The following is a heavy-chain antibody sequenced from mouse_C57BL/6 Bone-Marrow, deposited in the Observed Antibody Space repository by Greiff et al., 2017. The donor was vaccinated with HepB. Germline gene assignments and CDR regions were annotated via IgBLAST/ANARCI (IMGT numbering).Heavy chain of an antibody. V-gene: IGHV1-82*01. CDR3: ARRTAQATIPYYYAMDY. J-gene: IGHJ4*01. CDR1: GYAFSSSW. Sequence: VHLVESGPELVKPGASVKISCKASGYAFSSSWMNWVKQRPGKGLEWIGRIYPGDGDTNYNGKFKGKATLTADKSSSTAYLQLSSLTSEDSAVYFCARRTAQATIPYYYAMDYWGQGTSVTVSS. D-gene: IGHD3-2*02. CDR2: IYPGDGDT.